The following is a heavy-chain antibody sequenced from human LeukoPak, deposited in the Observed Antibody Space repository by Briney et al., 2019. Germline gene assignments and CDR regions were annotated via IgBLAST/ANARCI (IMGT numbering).Heavy chain of an antibody. CDR2: IYSGGST. Sequence: GGSLRLSCAASGFTVSSNYMSWVRQAPGKGLEWVSVIYSGGSTYYADSVKGRFTISRDNSKNTLYLQMNSLRAEDTAVYYCARGLITVFGVVTPPDYWGQGTLVTVSS. CDR1: GFTVSSNY. J-gene: IGHJ4*02. D-gene: IGHD3-3*01. V-gene: IGHV3-66*02. CDR3: ARGLITVFGVVTPPDY.